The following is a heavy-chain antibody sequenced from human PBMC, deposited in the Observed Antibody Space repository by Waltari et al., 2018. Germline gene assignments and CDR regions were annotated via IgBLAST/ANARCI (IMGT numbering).Heavy chain of an antibody. CDR1: GYTLTELS. Sequence: QVQLVQSGAEVKKPGASVKVSCKVSGYTLTELSMHWVRQAPGKGLEWMGGFDPEDGETIYEQKFQGRVTMTEDTSTDTAYMELSSLRSEDTTVYYCATPIYGVPNDAFDIWGQGTMVTVSS. CDR2: FDPEDGET. V-gene: IGHV1-24*01. D-gene: IGHD2-2*01. CDR3: ATPIYGVPNDAFDI. J-gene: IGHJ3*02.